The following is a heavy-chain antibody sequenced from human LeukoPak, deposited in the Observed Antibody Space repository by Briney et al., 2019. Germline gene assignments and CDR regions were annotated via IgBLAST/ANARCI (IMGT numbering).Heavy chain of an antibody. CDR3: ARDYCTSSSCYRWFDS. CDR2: FNPKTGGT. J-gene: IGHJ5*01. Sequence: ASVKVSRKASGYTFIAYYIHWVRQAPGQGLEWLGWFNPKTGGTNYAQKYQGRVTMTRDTSINTANMELSSLTSDDTALYYCARDYCTSSSCYRWFDSWGQGTMVTVSS. V-gene: IGHV1-2*02. D-gene: IGHD2-2*01. CDR1: GYTFIAYY.